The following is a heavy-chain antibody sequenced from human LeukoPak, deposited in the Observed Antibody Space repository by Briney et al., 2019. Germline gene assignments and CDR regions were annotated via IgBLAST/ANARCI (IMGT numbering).Heavy chain of an antibody. CDR1: GFAFSTYN. V-gene: IGHV3-48*02. J-gene: IGHJ4*02. Sequence: GGSLRLSCAASGFAFSTYNMNWFRQAPGKGLEWVYYISTGSSTTHYADSVKGRFTISRDNVENSLYLQMNSLRDEDTAVYYCARVAAGYSVNYFDYWGQGTLVTVSS. D-gene: IGHD4-23*01. CDR2: ISTGSSTT. CDR3: ARVAAGYSVNYFDY.